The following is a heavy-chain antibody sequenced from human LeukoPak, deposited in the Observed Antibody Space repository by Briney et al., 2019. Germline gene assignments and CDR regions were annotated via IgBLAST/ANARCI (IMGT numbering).Heavy chain of an antibody. CDR3: ARVLVTTVPLSAYFDY. D-gene: IGHD4-17*01. V-gene: IGHV3-33*01. J-gene: IGHJ4*02. Sequence: GGSLRLSCAASGFTFSSYGMHWVRQAPGKGLEWVAVIWYDGSNKYYADSVKGRFTISRDNSKNTLYLQINSLRAEDTAVYYCARVLVTTVPLSAYFDYWGQGTLVTVSS. CDR1: GFTFSSYG. CDR2: IWYDGSNK.